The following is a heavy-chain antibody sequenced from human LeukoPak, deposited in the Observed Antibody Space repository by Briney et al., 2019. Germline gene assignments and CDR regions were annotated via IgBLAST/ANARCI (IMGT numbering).Heavy chain of an antibody. CDR3: ARSYSSGYGHYFDY. Sequence: RQXXGKXXXWMGIIYPGDSDTRYSPSFQGQVTISADKSISTAYLQWSSLKASDTAMYYCARSYSSGYGHYFDYWGQGTLVTVSS. V-gene: IGHV5-51*01. J-gene: IGHJ4*02. D-gene: IGHD6-19*01. CDR2: IYPGDSDT.